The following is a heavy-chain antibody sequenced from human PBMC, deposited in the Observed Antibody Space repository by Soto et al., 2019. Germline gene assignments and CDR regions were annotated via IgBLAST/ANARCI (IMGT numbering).Heavy chain of an antibody. CDR3: AKCARGYSYARFDA. Sequence: SETLSLTCTVSGGSISSYYWSWIRQPPGKGLEWIGYIYYSGSTNYNPSLKSRVTISVDTSKNQFSLKLSSVTAADTAVYYCAKCARGYSYARFDAWGQGTLVTVSS. J-gene: IGHJ5*02. D-gene: IGHD5-18*01. CDR2: IYYSGST. V-gene: IGHV4-59*01. CDR1: GGSISSYY.